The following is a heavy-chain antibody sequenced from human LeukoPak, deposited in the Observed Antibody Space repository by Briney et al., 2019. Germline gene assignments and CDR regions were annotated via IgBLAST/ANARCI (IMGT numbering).Heavy chain of an antibody. Sequence: ASVKVSCKASGYTFTGYYMHWVRQAPGQGLEWMGWINPNSGGTNYAQKFQGRVTMTRDTSISTAYMELSSLRSEDTAVYYCARARSSGSYIEAGYWGQGTLVTVSS. V-gene: IGHV1-2*02. D-gene: IGHD3-10*01. CDR1: GYTFTGYY. CDR2: INPNSGGT. J-gene: IGHJ4*02. CDR3: ARARSSGSYIEAGY.